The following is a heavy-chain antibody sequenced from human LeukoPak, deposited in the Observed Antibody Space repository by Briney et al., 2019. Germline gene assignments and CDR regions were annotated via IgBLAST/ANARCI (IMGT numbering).Heavy chain of an antibody. Sequence: SETLSLTCTVSGGSVTSSTYYWSWIRQPPGKGLEWIGYVSYSGSTSYSPSLKGRVTISLDTSKNQFSLKLTSVTAADTAVYYCAGGRDGYKLGFSDYWGQGALVTASS. V-gene: IGHV4-61*01. D-gene: IGHD5-24*01. CDR3: AGGRDGYKLGFSDY. CDR1: GGSVTSSTYY. CDR2: VSYSGST. J-gene: IGHJ4*02.